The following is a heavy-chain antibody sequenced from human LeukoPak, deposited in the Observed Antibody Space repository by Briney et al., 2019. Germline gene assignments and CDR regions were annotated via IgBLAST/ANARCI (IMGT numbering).Heavy chain of an antibody. V-gene: IGHV1-2*02. J-gene: IGHJ4*02. D-gene: IGHD2-2*02. CDR1: GYTFTSYG. Sequence: ASVKVSCKASGYTFTSYGISWVRQAPGQGLEWMGWINPNSGGTNYAQKFQGRVTMTRDTSISTAYMELSRLRSDDTAVYYCARYCSSTSCYSYWGQGTLVTVSS. CDR2: INPNSGGT. CDR3: ARYCSSTSCYSY.